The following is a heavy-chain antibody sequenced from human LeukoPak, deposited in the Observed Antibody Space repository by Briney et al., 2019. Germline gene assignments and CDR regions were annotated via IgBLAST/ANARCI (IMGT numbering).Heavy chain of an antibody. CDR2: FYYSGST. Sequence: PSETLSLTCTVSGGSFSSSSYYWGWIRQPPGKGLEGIGSFYYSGSTYYNPSLKSGVTIYVDTSKNQFSLKLSSVTAADTAIYYCARIDGGHHLSPIDYWGHRNRVTVSS. CDR3: ARIDGGHHLSPIDY. CDR1: GGSFSSSSYY. J-gene: IGHJ4*01. V-gene: IGHV4-39*01. D-gene: IGHD4-23*01.